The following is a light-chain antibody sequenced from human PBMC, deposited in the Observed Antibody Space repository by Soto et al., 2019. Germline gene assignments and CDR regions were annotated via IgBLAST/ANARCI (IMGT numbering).Light chain of an antibody. CDR1: SFNIGAGYD. V-gene: IGLV1-40*01. CDR2: GNS. CDR3: QSYDSSLSDAV. Sequence: QSVLTQPPSVSGAPGQRVTISCTGSSFNIGAGYDVHWYQQLPGTAPKLLIYGNSNRPSGVPDRFSGSKSGTSASLAITGLQAEDEADYYCQSYDSSLSDAVFGGGTQLTVL. J-gene: IGLJ7*01.